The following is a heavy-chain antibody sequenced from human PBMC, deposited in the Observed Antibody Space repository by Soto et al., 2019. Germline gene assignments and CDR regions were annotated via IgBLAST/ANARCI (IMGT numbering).Heavy chain of an antibody. V-gene: IGHV4-59*12. J-gene: IGHJ5*02. CDR2: IYYSGST. CDR1: GGSISSYY. Sequence: PSETLSLTCTVSGGSISSYYWSWIRQPPGKGLEWIGYIYYSGSTNYNPSLKSRVTISVDTSKNQFSLKLSSVTAADTAVYYCARKLLGYCSSTSCFSWFDPWGQGIRVTVAS. D-gene: IGHD2-2*01. CDR3: ARKLLGYCSSTSCFSWFDP.